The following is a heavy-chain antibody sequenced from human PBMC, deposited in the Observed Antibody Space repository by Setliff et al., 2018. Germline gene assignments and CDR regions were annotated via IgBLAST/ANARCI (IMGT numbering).Heavy chain of an antibody. CDR3: ARVSSGSYYYFQH. CDR1: GFYISGGYY. Sequence: SETLSLTCTVSGFYISGGYYWGWIRQPPGKGLEWIGNIYDRGSTHYNPSLKSRVTISVDTSKNQFSLKLSSVTAADTAVYYCARVSSGSYYYFQHWGQGTLVTVSS. V-gene: IGHV4-38-2*02. CDR2: IYDRGST. D-gene: IGHD1-26*01. J-gene: IGHJ1*01.